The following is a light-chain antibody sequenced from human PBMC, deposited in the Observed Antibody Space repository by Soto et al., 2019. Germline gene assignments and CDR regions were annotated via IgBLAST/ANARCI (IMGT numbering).Light chain of an antibody. CDR1: QTISDW. J-gene: IGKJ1*01. CDR2: KAT. V-gene: IGKV1-5*03. CDR3: LQDINYPWT. Sequence: IQMTQSASTLSASVGDRVTISCRASQTISDWLAWYQQKPGEAPKTLIYKATSLESGVPPRFSGSGSGTDFTLAISSLQPEDSATYYCLQDINYPWTFGQGTKVDIK.